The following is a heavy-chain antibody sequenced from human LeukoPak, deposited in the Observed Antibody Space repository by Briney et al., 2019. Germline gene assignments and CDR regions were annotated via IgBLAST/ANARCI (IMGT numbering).Heavy chain of an antibody. J-gene: IGHJ4*02. V-gene: IGHV3-7*01. CDR1: GFTFTNYW. Sequence: GGSLTLSCAASGFTFTNYWMSWVRQAPGTGLEWVANIKQDGNEKYFVDSVKGRFTISRDNAKNSLYLQMNSLRVEDTAVYYCARVAKYYYGSETYYFFEHWGQGTPVTASS. D-gene: IGHD3-10*01. CDR2: IKQDGNEK. CDR3: ARVAKYYYGSETYYFFEH.